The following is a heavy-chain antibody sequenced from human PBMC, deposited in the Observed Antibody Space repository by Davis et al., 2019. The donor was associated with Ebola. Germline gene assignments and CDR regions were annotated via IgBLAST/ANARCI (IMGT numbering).Heavy chain of an antibody. CDR1: GDSVSSGG. CDR2: TYYNSKWYN. J-gene: IGHJ6*04. D-gene: IGHD3-10*01. Sequence: HSQTLSLTCAISGDSVSSGGWNWIRQSPSRGLEWLGRTYYNSKWYNDYAVSVKSRITINPDTSKNQFSLQLNSVTPEDTALYFCARGWLRTGLDAWGEGTTVTVSS. V-gene: IGHV6-1*01. CDR3: ARGWLRTGLDA.